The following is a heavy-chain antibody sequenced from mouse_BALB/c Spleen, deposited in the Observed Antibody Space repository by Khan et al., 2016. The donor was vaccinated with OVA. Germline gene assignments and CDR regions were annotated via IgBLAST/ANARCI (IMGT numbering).Heavy chain of an antibody. D-gene: IGHD1-1*01. CDR2: ISYSGST. CDR3: ARKNYYGYAMDY. V-gene: IGHV3-2*02. Sequence: EVQLQESGHGLVKPSQSLSLTCTVTGYSITSGYAWNWIRQFPGNKLEWMGYISYSGSTSYNPSLRSRISITRDTSKNQFFLQLNSVTTEDTATYYCARKNYYGYAMDYGGQGTSVTVSS. CDR1: GYSITSGYA. J-gene: IGHJ4*01.